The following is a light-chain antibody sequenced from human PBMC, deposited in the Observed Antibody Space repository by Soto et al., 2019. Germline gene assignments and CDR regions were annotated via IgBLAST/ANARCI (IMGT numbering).Light chain of an antibody. Sequence: DIQMTQSPSTLSASVGDRVTITCRASQSLGRELAWYQQKPGKAPKVLIYDASSLKSGVPSRFSGSGYGTEFTLTISILHPDDFASYCCQRYNAYWAFGPGTKVEIK. CDR1: QSLGRE. CDR2: DAS. J-gene: IGKJ1*01. V-gene: IGKV1-5*01. CDR3: QRYNAYWA.